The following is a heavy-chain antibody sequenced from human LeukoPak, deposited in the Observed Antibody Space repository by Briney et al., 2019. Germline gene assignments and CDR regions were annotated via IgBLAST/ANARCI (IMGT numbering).Heavy chain of an antibody. V-gene: IGHV4-34*01. D-gene: IGHD3-10*01. CDR3: ARGLWFGELWSDY. CDR1: GGSFSGYY. J-gene: IGHJ4*02. Sequence: SETLSLTCAVYGGSFSGYYWSWIRQPPGKGLEWIGEINHSGSTNYNPSLKSRVTISVDTSKNQFSLKLSSVTAADTAVYYCARGLWFGELWSDYWGQGTLVTASS. CDR2: INHSGST.